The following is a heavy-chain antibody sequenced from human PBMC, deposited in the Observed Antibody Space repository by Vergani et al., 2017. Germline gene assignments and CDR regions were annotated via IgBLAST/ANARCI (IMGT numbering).Heavy chain of an antibody. J-gene: IGHJ4*02. CDR3: ARAVSTTVGDPPGY. Sequence: EVQLLQSGGGVIQPGGSVRLSCAASGFTFSACPMTWVRQAPGKGLEWVSAISARYPSTYYADSVKGRFTISRDNSKNMLYLQMNSLRAEDTAVYYCARAVSTTVGDPPGYWGQGTLVTVSS. V-gene: IGHV3-23*01. CDR2: ISARYPST. CDR1: GFTFSACP. D-gene: IGHD4-23*01.